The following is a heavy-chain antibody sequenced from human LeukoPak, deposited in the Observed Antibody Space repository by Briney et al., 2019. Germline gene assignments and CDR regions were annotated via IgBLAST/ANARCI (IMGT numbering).Heavy chain of an antibody. V-gene: IGHV1-46*01. J-gene: IGHJ3*02. CDR2: INSSCGST. D-gene: IGHD4-11*01. CDR3: ARDSGTVSDAFDI. Sequence: AAVKVSCKASGYTFISYYIHWVRQAPGQGLEWMGIINSSCGSTRYAQKFQGRVTMTRDTSTGTLYMELSSLRSEDTAVYSCARDSGTVSDAFDIWGQGTMVTASS. CDR1: GYTFISYY.